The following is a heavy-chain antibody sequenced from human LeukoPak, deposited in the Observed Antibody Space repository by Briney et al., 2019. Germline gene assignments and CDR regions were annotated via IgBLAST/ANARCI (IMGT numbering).Heavy chain of an antibody. CDR2: IYYSGST. CDR1: GGSISSGAYY. CDR3: AKARDCSGGSCYQFNRFDP. J-gene: IGHJ5*02. Sequence: TLSLTCTVSGGSISSGAYYWSWIRQHPGKGLEWIGYIYYSGSTYYNPSLKSRVSISVDTSENQFSLRLSSVTAADTAVYYCAKARDCSGGSCYQFNRFDPWGQGTLVTVSS. D-gene: IGHD2-15*01. V-gene: IGHV4-31*03.